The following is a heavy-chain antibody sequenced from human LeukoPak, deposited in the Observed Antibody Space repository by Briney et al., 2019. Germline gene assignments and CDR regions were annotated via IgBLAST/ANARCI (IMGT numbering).Heavy chain of an antibody. D-gene: IGHD6-19*01. CDR1: GYTFTGYY. J-gene: IGHJ4*02. CDR2: INPNSGGT. CDR3: ARSPGTVAGDY. V-gene: IGHV1-2*02. Sequence: ASVKVSCKASGYTFTGYYMHWVRQAPGQGLEWMGWINPNSGGTNYAQKFQGRVTMTRNTSISTAYMELSSLRSEDTAVYYCARSPGTVAGDYWGQGTLVTVPS.